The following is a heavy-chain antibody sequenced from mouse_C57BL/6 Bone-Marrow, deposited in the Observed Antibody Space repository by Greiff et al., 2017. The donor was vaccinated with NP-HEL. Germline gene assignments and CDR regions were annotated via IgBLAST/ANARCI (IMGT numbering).Heavy chain of an antibody. CDR1: GYTFTSYW. CDR2: IYPSDSET. J-gene: IGHJ1*03. Sequence: VQLQQPGAELVRPGSSVKLSCKASGYTFTSYWMDWVKQRPGQGLEWIGNIYPSDSETHYNQKFKDKATLTVDKSSSTAYMQLSSLTSEDSAVYYCAKTGTYWYCDVWGTGTTVTVSS. D-gene: IGHD4-1*01. V-gene: IGHV1-61*01. CDR3: AKTGTYWYCDV.